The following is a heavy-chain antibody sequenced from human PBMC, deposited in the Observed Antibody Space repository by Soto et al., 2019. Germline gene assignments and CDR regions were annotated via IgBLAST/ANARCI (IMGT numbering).Heavy chain of an antibody. J-gene: IGHJ6*02. CDR2: IIPIFGTA. V-gene: IGHV1-69*13. D-gene: IGHD3-10*01. CDR3: ARGPLVRGVLYYYYGMDV. CDR1: GGTFSSYA. Sequence: ASVNVSCKASGGTFSSYAISWVRQAPGQGLEWMGGIIPIFGTANYAQKFQGRVTITADESTSTAYMELSSLRSEDTAVYYCARGPLVRGVLYYYYGMDVWGQGTTVTVSS.